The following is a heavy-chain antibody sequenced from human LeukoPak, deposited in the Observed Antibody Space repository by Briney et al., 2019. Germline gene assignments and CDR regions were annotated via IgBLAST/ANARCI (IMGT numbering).Heavy chain of an antibody. J-gene: IGHJ4*02. Sequence: SETLSLTCTVSGGSISSYYWSWIRQPAGKGLEWIGRIYTSGSTNYNPSLKSRVTMSVDTSKIQFSLKLSSVTAADTAVYYCAREGSGWYDAVFDYWGQGTLVTVSS. CDR1: GGSISSYY. CDR3: AREGSGWYDAVFDY. D-gene: IGHD6-19*01. V-gene: IGHV4-4*07. CDR2: IYTSGST.